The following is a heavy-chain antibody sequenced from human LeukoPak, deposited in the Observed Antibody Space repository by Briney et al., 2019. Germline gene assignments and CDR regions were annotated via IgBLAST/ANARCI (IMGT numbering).Heavy chain of an antibody. J-gene: IGHJ4*02. CDR2: ISYDGSNK. V-gene: IGHV3-30*03. CDR1: GFTFSSYG. D-gene: IGHD3-9*01. CDR3: ARDWSGDILTGYYYKPYYFDY. Sequence: GGSLRLSCAASGFTFSSYGMHWVRQAPGKGLEWVAVISYDGSNKYYADSVKGRFTISRDNAKNSLYLQMNSLRAEDTAVYYCARDWSGDILTGYYYKPYYFDYWGQGTLVTVSS.